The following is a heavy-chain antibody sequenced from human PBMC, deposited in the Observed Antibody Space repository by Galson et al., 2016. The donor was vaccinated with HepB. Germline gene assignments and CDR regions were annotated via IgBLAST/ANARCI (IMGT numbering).Heavy chain of an antibody. V-gene: IGHV1-8*01. D-gene: IGHD3-3*01. J-gene: IGHJ6*04. CDR3: ARRSFGVVSYGMDV. CDR1: GYAFPSYG. CDR2: ISPYNGKT. Sequence: SVKVSCKASGYAFPSYGISWVRQAPGQGLEWMGWISPYNGKTKSSQKFQGRVAMTRNTSISTAYMELSSRRSEDTAVYYCARRSFGVVSYGMDVWGKGTTVTVSS.